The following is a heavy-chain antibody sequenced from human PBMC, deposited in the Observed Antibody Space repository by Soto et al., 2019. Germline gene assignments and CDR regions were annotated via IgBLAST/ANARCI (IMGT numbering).Heavy chain of an antibody. V-gene: IGHV4-39*02. CDR3: ARDSQASLYYFDY. Sequence: SETLSLTCSVSGGSISSNNNYWGWIRQPPGEGLEWIASIHYGGDTYYNPSLKSRVTISVDTSKKLFSMKLASVTAADTAVYYCARDSQASLYYFDYWGQGTLVTVSS. J-gene: IGHJ4*02. CDR1: GGSISSNNNY. CDR2: IHYGGDT.